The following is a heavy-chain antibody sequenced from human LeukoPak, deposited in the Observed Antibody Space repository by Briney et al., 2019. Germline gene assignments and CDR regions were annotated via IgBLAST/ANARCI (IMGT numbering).Heavy chain of an antibody. D-gene: IGHD1-26*01. CDR3: ARGHRYSGSYSDAFDI. V-gene: IGHV1-8*01. CDR1: GYTFTSYD. Sequence: GASVKVSCKASGYTFTSYDINWVRQATGQGLEWMGWMNPNSGNTGYAQKFQGRVTMTRNPSISTAYMELSRLRSEDTAVYYCARGHRYSGSYSDAFDIWGQGTMVTVSS. CDR2: MNPNSGNT. J-gene: IGHJ3*02.